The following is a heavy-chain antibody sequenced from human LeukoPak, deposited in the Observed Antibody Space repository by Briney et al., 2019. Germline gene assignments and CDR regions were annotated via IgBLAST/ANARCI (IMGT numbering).Heavy chain of an antibody. Sequence: SETLSLTCTVSGGSISSYYWSWIRQPPGKGLEWIGCIYYSGSTNYNPSLKSRVTISVDTSKNQFSLKLSSVTAADTAVYYCARGHLLFDYWGQGTLVTVSS. CDR1: GGSISSYY. D-gene: IGHD1-26*01. V-gene: IGHV4-59*01. J-gene: IGHJ4*02. CDR2: IYYSGST. CDR3: ARGHLLFDY.